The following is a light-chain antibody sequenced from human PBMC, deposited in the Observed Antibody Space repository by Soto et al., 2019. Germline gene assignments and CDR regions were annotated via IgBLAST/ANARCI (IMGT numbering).Light chain of an antibody. J-gene: IGKJ4*01. CDR2: KAS. Sequence: DIHVNQSPAALSASVGDRVTITCRASQSISSWLAWYQQKPGKAPKLLIYKASSLESGVPSRFSGSGSGTEFTLTISSLQPEDVAAYYCQKYNSAPLTFGGGTKVDI. V-gene: IGKV1-5*03. CDR1: QSISSW. CDR3: QKYNSAPLT.